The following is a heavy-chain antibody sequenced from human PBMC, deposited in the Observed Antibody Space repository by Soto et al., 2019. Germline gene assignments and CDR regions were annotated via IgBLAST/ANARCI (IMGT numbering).Heavy chain of an antibody. D-gene: IGHD3-9*01. CDR1: GFSFSTYA. J-gene: IGHJ4*02. Sequence: GGSLRLSCAASGFSFSTYAMSWVRQAPGRGLEWVSAISGSGDSTYYLDSVKGRFTISRDSSKNTRYLFMHSLRVEDTALYYCAKEGLYHWFLDYWGQGTLVTVSS. CDR2: ISGSGDST. CDR3: AKEGLYHWFLDY. V-gene: IGHV3-23*01.